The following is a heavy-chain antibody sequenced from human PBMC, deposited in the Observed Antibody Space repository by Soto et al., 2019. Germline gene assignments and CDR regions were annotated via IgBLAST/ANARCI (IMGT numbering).Heavy chain of an antibody. Sequence: VQLVQSGAEVKKAGESLEISCKGSEYSFSSYWIGWVRQVPGKGLEWMAMIYAGDSESRYSQSFQGQVTLSVDKSVTTAYLRWSSLQASDTAMYYCARLALADTSDGTYYFDYWGQGTLVAVSP. V-gene: IGHV5-51*01. CDR2: IYAGDSES. D-gene: IGHD6-19*01. J-gene: IGHJ4*02. CDR3: ARLALADTSDGTYYFDY. CDR1: EYSFSSYW.